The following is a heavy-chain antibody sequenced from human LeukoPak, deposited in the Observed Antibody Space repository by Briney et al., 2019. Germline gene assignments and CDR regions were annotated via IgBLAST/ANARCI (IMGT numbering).Heavy chain of an antibody. V-gene: IGHV4-39*01. CDR1: GDSISSSNYY. Sequence: SETLSLTCTVSGDSISSSNYYWGWIRQPPGKGLEWIGNIYHSGTTYYNPSLESRVTISVDTSKNQFPLRLSSVTATDTAVYYCARLFPCCSGGSCPNADYWGQGTLVTVSS. J-gene: IGHJ4*02. D-gene: IGHD2-15*01. CDR3: ARLFPCCSGGSCPNADY. CDR2: IYHSGTT.